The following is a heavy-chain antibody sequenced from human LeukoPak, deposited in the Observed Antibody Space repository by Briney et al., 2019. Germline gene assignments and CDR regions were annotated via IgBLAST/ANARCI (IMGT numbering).Heavy chain of an antibody. CDR2: ISYDGSNK. CDR1: GFTFSSYA. J-gene: IGHJ4*02. D-gene: IGHD6-6*01. Sequence: TGGSLRLSCAASGFTFSSYAMHWVRQAPGKGLEWVAVISYDGSNKYYADSVKGRFTISRDNSKNTLYLQMNSLRAEDTAVYYCARAHPLIAAELDYWGQGTLVTVSS. V-gene: IGHV3-30-3*01. CDR3: ARAHPLIAAELDY.